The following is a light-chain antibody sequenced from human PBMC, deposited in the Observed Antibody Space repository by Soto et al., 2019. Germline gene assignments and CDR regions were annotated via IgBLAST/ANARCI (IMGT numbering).Light chain of an antibody. CDR2: GAS. CDR1: QGISNY. CDR3: QQYNGFPWT. Sequence: DIPMTQSPSSLSASVGDRVTITCRASQGISNYLAWFQQKPAKAPKPLIYGASSLQSGVPSKFGGSRSGTDFTLTISSLPPEDFAADYCQQYNGFPWTFGQGTKVEIK. J-gene: IGKJ1*01. V-gene: IGKV1-16*02.